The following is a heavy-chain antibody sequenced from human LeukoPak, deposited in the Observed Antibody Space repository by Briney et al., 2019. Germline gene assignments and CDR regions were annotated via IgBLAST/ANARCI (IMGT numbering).Heavy chain of an antibody. J-gene: IGHJ4*02. D-gene: IGHD4-23*01. CDR3: ARDRDYGGPQGY. V-gene: IGHV1-69*04. CDR1: GGNFNNYA. CDR2: IIPLLGIS. Sequence: ASVKVSRKSSGGNFNNYAINWVRQAPGQGLEWMGRIIPLLGISNYAQHFQGRVTITADRSTSTAYMELSSLRSEDTAVFYCARDRDYGGPQGYWGQGTLVTVSS.